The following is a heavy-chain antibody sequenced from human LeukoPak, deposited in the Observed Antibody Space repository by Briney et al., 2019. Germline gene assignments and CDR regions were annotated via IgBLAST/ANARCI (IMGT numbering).Heavy chain of an antibody. CDR2: LYTDDTT. D-gene: IGHD3-10*01. Sequence: GGSLRLSCVASGFTVSDYYMSWVRQAPGKGLEWVPLLYTDDTTIYADSVEGRFTISRDDSKNTIYLHMTTLRGEDTAVYYCARETPPGWGRTGDFDYWGQGTLVTVSS. J-gene: IGHJ4*02. CDR1: GFTVSDYY. V-gene: IGHV3-53*01. CDR3: ARETPPGWGRTGDFDY.